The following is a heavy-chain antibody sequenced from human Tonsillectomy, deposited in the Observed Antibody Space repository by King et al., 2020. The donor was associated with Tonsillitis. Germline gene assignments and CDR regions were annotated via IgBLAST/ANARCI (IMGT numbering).Heavy chain of an antibody. CDR1: GFTVSSNY. J-gene: IGHJ4*02. CDR2: LYSSNNT. Sequence: QLVESGGGLVQPGGSLRLSCAASGFTVSSNYMSWVRQAPGKGLEWVSVLYSSNNTYYADSVKGRFTISRHNSKNTLYLQMNSLRAEDTAVYYCVRDRGTGRDYWGQGTLVTVSS. V-gene: IGHV3-53*04. D-gene: IGHD3-10*01. CDR3: VRDRGTGRDY.